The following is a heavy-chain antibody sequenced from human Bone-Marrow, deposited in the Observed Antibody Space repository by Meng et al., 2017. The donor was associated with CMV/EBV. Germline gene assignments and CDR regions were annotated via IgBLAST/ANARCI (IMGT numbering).Heavy chain of an antibody. CDR2: ISSSSSYI. D-gene: IGHD3-3*01. CDR3: ARGETYDFWSGYPVYFDY. Sequence: GESLKISCAASGFTFSSYSMNWVRQAPGKGLEWVSSISSSSSYIYYADSVKGRFTISRDNAKNSLYLQRNSLRAEDTAVYYCARGETYDFWSGYPVYFDYWGQGTLVTVSS. V-gene: IGHV3-21*01. J-gene: IGHJ4*02. CDR1: GFTFSSYS.